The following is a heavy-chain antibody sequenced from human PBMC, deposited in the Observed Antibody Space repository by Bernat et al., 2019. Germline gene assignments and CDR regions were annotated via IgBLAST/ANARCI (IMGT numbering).Heavy chain of an antibody. CDR1: GFSFSNFA. CDR2: ISNSGGAT. D-gene: IGHD1-26*01. CDR3: VKSKWGPDAFDI. V-gene: IGHV3-23*01. Sequence: ELQLLESGGGLGHPGGSLRLSCAASGFSFSNFAMTWVRQAPGKGLDWVASISNSGGATYYADSVKGRFTISRDNSKNTLYLQVNSLRDEDTAVYYCVKSKWGPDAFDIWGQGAMVTVSS. J-gene: IGHJ3*02.